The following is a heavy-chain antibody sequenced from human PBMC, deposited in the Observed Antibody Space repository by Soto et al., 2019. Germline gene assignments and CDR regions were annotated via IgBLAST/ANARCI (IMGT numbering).Heavy chain of an antibody. Sequence: PGGSLRLSCAASGFTFSSYAMSWVRQAPGKGLEWVSAISGSGGSTYYADSVKGRFTISRDNSKNTLYLQMNSLRAEDTAVYYCAKVEFPGYCSSTSCPNWFDPWGQGTLVTVSS. CDR3: AKVEFPGYCSSTSCPNWFDP. CDR1: GFTFSSYA. V-gene: IGHV3-23*01. J-gene: IGHJ5*02. CDR2: ISGSGGST. D-gene: IGHD2-2*01.